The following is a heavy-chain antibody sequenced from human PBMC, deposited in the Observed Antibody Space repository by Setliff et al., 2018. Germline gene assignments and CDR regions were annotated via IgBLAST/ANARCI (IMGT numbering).Heavy chain of an antibody. V-gene: IGHV4-4*07. D-gene: IGHD6-19*01. Sequence: PSETLSLTCTVSGGSINSYYWSWIRQPAGKGLEWIGRMYTSETTNYSPSLKSRVTMSVDTSKNQFSLKLCSVTAADTAVYYCAKEASSGWYFDYWGQGTLVTVSS. CDR2: MYTSETT. CDR3: AKEASSGWYFDY. J-gene: IGHJ4*02. CDR1: GGSINSYY.